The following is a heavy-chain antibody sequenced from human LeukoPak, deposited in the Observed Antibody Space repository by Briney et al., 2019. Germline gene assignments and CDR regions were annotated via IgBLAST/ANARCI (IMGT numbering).Heavy chain of an antibody. V-gene: IGHV3-21*01. J-gene: IGHJ4*02. Sequence: GGSLRLSCAASGFTFSSYETNWVRQAPGKGLEWVSSISSSSSYIYYADSVKGRFTISRDNAKNSLYLQMNSLRAEDTAVYYCARDGGGQCDYWGQGTLVTVSS. CDR2: ISSSSSYI. CDR3: ARDGGGQCDY. CDR1: GFTFSSYE. D-gene: IGHD6-19*01.